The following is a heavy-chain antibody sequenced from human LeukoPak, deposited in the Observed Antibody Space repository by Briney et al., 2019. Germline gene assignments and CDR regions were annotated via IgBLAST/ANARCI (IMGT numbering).Heavy chain of an antibody. Sequence: GFSVKVSCKASGGTFSSYSISWVRQAPAPGLEWMGRIIPIFGIANYAQKFQGRVTITADKSTSTAYMELSSLRSEDTAVYYCARAESVAAYGFDPWGQGTLVTVSS. CDR1: GGTFSSYS. V-gene: IGHV1-69*04. D-gene: IGHD6-6*01. CDR3: ARAESVAAYGFDP. J-gene: IGHJ5*02. CDR2: IIPIFGIA.